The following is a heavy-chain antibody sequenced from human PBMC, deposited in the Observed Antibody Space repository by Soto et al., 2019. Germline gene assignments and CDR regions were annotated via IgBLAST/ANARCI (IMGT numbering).Heavy chain of an antibody. Sequence: GGSLRLSCAASGFTFSSYGMHWVRQAPGKGLEWVAVISYDGSNKYYADSVKGRFTISRDSSKNTVYLQMNSLRTEDTALYYCAKDTYYHDSSGYYVFDHWGQGTLVTVSS. J-gene: IGHJ4*02. CDR1: GFTFSSYG. V-gene: IGHV3-30*18. CDR3: AKDTYYHDSSGYYVFDH. D-gene: IGHD3-22*01. CDR2: ISYDGSNK.